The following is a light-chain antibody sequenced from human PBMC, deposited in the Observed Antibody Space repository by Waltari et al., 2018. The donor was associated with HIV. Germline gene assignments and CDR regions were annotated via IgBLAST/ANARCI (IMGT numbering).Light chain of an antibody. CDR3: SSYAGSNNFGYV. J-gene: IGLJ1*01. CDR1: SSDVGGYNY. V-gene: IGLV2-8*01. CDR2: EVS. Sequence: QSALTQPPSASGSPGQSVTISCTGTSSDVGGYNYVSWYQQHPGKAPKLMIYEVSKRPAGVPDRFFGSKAGTTASLTVSGLQAEDEADYYCSSYAGSNNFGYVFGTGTKVTVL.